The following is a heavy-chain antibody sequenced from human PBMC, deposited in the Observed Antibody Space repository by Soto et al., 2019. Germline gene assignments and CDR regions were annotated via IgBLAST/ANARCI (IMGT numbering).Heavy chain of an antibody. J-gene: IGHJ4*02. CDR2: ISGGGGST. CDR1: GFTFSSYA. V-gene: IGHV3-23*01. Sequence: GGSLRLSCAASGFTFSSYAMSWVRQTPGKGLEWVSGISGGGGSTYYADSVKGRFTISRDNAKNTLFLQMNSLRVEDTAVYYCVRLLDRDFWGQGTLVTVS. CDR3: VRLLDRDF. D-gene: IGHD2-21*02.